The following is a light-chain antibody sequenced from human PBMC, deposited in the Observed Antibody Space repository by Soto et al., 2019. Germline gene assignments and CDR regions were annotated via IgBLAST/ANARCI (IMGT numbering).Light chain of an antibody. V-gene: IGKV3-20*01. Sequence: IVLTQSPGTLSLSPGEGATLSCRASQSGNNNYLAWYQQKPGQAPRLLIYGASKRATGIPDRFSGSGSGTDFTLTISRLEPEDFAVYYCHQYSTSPLTFGGGTKVDIK. CDR2: GAS. CDR1: QSGNNNY. CDR3: HQYSTSPLT. J-gene: IGKJ4*01.